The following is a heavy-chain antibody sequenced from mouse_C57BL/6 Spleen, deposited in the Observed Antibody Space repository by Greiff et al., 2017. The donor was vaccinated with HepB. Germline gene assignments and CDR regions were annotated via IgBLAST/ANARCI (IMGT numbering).Heavy chain of an antibody. CDR2: IYPRSGNT. CDR1: GYTFTSYG. J-gene: IGHJ1*03. Sequence: QVQLQQSGAELARPGASVKLSCKASGYTFTSYGISWVKQRTGQGLEWIGEIYPRSGNTYYNEKFKGKATLPADKSSSTAYMEIRSLKSEDSAVYFCAPGGYGNHHWYFDVWGTGTTVTVSS. V-gene: IGHV1-81*01. CDR3: APGGYGNHHWYFDV. D-gene: IGHD2-1*01.